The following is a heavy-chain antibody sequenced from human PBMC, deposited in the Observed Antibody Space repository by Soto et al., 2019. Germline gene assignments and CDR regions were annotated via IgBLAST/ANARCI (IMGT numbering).Heavy chain of an antibody. CDR1: GRSISSYY. CDR3: ARYDGRY. J-gene: IGHJ4*02. V-gene: IGHV4-59*01. CDR2: IYYSGST. D-gene: IGHD3-16*01. Sequence: ASETLSLTCTLSGRSISSYYWSWIRQPPGKGLEWIGYIYYSGSTNYNPSLKSRVAISVDTSKNQFSLKLSSVTAADTAVYYCARYDGRYWGEGTLVTVSS.